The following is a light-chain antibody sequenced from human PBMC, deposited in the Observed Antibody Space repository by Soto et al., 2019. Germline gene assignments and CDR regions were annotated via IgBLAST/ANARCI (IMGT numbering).Light chain of an antibody. V-gene: IGLV2-14*01. CDR3: SSYTSDSPYV. Sequence: QSVLTQPASVSGSPGQSITISCTGTSSDVGLYDYVSWYQQHPGKAPQLMIYAVSNRPSGVSNRFSASKSGNTASLFISGLQAEDEADYYCSSYTSDSPYVFGAGTKVIV. J-gene: IGLJ1*01. CDR2: AVS. CDR1: SSDVGLYDY.